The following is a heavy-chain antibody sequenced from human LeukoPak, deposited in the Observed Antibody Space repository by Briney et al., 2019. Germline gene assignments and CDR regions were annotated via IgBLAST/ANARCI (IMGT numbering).Heavy chain of an antibody. V-gene: IGHV1-2*02. CDR1: GYTFTGYY. Sequence: ASVKVSCKASGYTFTGYYMHWVRQAPAQGLEWMGWINPNSGGTNYAQKFQGRVTMTRDTSISTAYMELSGLRSDDTAVYYCAREGGAYYYDSSGYYYPHWGQGTLVTVSS. J-gene: IGHJ4*02. CDR2: INPNSGGT. CDR3: AREGGAYYYDSSGYYYPH. D-gene: IGHD3-22*01.